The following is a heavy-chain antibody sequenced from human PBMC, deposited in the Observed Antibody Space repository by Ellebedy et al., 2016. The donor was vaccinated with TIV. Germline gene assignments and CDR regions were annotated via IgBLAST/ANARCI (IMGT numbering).Heavy chain of an antibody. CDR1: GFTFSSYW. J-gene: IGHJ4*02. CDR2: MNADGTTV. V-gene: IGHV3-74*01. Sequence: PGGSLRLSCAASGFTFSSYWMHSFLQATWTGLVCVSRMNADGTTVNYADSVKGRFTISRDNAKNTLYLQMNNLRDDETALYYCARPRRQKGNLDYWGQGTPVTVSS. CDR3: ARPRRQKGNLDY. D-gene: IGHD1-14*01.